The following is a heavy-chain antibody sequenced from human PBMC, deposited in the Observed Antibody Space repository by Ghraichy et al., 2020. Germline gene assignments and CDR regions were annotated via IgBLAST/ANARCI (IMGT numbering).Heavy chain of an antibody. CDR3: AKVSRSGIDGDYLEQIDY. D-gene: IGHD4-17*01. Sequence: GGSLRLSCAASGFTFSSYAMSWVRQAPGKGLEWVSAISGSGGSTYYADSVKGRFTISRDNSKNTLYLQMNSLRAEDTAVYYCAKVSRSGIDGDYLEQIDYWGQGTLVTVSS. V-gene: IGHV3-23*01. CDR1: GFTFSSYA. J-gene: IGHJ4*02. CDR2: ISGSGGST.